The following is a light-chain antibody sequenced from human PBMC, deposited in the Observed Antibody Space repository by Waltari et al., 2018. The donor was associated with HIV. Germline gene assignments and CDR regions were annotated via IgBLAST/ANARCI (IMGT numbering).Light chain of an antibody. Sequence: QSALTQPASASGSPGQSITISCTGTSFDIYGYNFVSWFQHHPGKAPKVIIYDVSNRPSGVSYRFSGSKSGNTASLTISGLQPEDEAEYFCISYISSSTPVFGGGTKLTVL. CDR1: SFDIYGYNF. CDR3: ISYISSSTPV. J-gene: IGLJ3*02. CDR2: DVS. V-gene: IGLV2-14*01.